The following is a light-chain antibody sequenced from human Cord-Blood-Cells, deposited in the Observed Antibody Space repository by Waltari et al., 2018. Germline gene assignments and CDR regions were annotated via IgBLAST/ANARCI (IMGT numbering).Light chain of an antibody. CDR1: QSISSW. CDR3: QQYNSYPLT. CDR2: DAS. V-gene: IGKV1-5*01. Sequence: DLQMAQSPSPLSASVGDRVTHTCRASQSISSWLAWYQQKPGKAPKLLIYDASSLESGVPSRFSGSGSGTEFTLTISSLQPDDFATYYCQQYNSYPLTFGGGTKVEIK. J-gene: IGKJ4*02.